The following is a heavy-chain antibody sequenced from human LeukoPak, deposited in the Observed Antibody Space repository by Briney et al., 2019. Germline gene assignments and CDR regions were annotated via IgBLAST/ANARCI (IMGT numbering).Heavy chain of an antibody. V-gene: IGHV3-64*01. CDR1: GFTFSSYA. CDR3: ARVGSGYYTDY. D-gene: IGHD3-3*01. J-gene: IGHJ4*02. Sequence: GGSLRLSCAASGFTFSSYAMYWVRQAPGKGLEYISAISSDGGSTYYANSVKGRFTISRDNSKNTLYLQMGSLRAEDMAVYYCARVGSGYYTDYWGQGTLVTVSS. CDR2: ISSDGGST.